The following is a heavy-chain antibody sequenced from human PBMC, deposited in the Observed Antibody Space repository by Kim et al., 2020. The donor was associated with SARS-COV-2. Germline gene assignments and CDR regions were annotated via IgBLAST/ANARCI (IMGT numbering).Heavy chain of an antibody. Sequence: GGSLRLSCAASGFTFSSYWMHWVRQAPGKGLVWVSRINSDGSSISYADSVKGRFTISRDNAKNTLYLQMNRLRAEDTAVYYCGRVRRYCSGGSCYRELWDYWGQGTLVTVSS. J-gene: IGHJ4*02. D-gene: IGHD2-15*01. CDR2: INSDGSSI. CDR1: GFTFSSYW. CDR3: GRVRRYCSGGSCYRELWDY. V-gene: IGHV3-74*01.